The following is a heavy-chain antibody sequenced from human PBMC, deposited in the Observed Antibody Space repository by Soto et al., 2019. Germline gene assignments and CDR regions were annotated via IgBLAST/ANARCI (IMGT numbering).Heavy chain of an antibody. CDR2: IIPIFGTA. CDR3: ARLQDTAIVNTYYNGMDA. J-gene: IGHJ6*02. Sequence: SVKVSCKASGGTFSSYAISWVRQAPGQGLEWMGGIIPIFGTANYAQKFQGRVTITADESTSTAYMELSSLRSEDTAVYYCARLQDTAIVNTYYNGMDAWGQGTSVTVSS. V-gene: IGHV1-69*13. D-gene: IGHD5-18*01. CDR1: GGTFSSYA.